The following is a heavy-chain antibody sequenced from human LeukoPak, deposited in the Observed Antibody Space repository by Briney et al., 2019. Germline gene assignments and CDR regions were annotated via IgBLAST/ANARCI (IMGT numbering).Heavy chain of an antibody. Sequence: SETLSLTCAVYGGSFSGYYWSWIRQPPGKGLEWIGEINHSGSTNYNPSLKSRVTISVDTSKNQFSLKLSSVTAADTAVYYCAARTYSSSWYPFDYWGQGTLVTVSS. V-gene: IGHV4-34*01. J-gene: IGHJ4*02. CDR3: AARTYSSSWYPFDY. CDR2: INHSGST. CDR1: GGSFSGYY. D-gene: IGHD6-13*01.